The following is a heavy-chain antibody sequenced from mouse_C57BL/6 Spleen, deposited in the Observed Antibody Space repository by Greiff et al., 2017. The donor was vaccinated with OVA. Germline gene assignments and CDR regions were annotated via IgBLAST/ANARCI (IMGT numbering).Heavy chain of an antibody. J-gene: IGHJ4*01. CDR2: IHPNSGST. CDR1: GYTFTSYW. CDR3: AREYDYDDYAMDY. V-gene: IGHV1-64*01. D-gene: IGHD2-4*01. Sequence: QVQLKQPGAELVKPGASVKLSCKASGYTFTSYWMHWVKQRPGQGLEWIGMIHPNSGSTNYNEKFKSKATLTVDKSSSTAYMQLSSLTSEDSAVYYCAREYDYDDYAMDYWGQGTSVTVSS.